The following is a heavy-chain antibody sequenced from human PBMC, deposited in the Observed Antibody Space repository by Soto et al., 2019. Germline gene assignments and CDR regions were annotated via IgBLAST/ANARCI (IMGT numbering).Heavy chain of an antibody. CDR1: GGSISSSSYY. J-gene: IGHJ4*02. CDR3: ARGWGRIFDY. D-gene: IGHD7-27*01. CDR2: IYNSGST. V-gene: IGHV4-39*01. Sequence: SETLSLTCTVSGGSISSSSYYWGWIRQPPGKGLEWIGSIYNSGSTYYNPSLKSRVTISVDTSKNQFSLKLSSVTAADTAVYYCARGWGRIFDYWGQGTLVTVSS.